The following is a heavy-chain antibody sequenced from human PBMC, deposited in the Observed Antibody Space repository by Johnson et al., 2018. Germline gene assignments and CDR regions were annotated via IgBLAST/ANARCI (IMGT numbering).Heavy chain of an antibody. CDR3: ARDAIAAAGTGLPYYYYGMDV. CDR2: IWYDGRNK. V-gene: IGHV3-33*01. J-gene: IGHJ6*02. Sequence: QVQLVESGGCVVQPGRSXRLSCAASGFTFSSYGMHWVRQAPGKGLEWVAVIWYDGRNKYYADSVKGRFTISRDNSKNTLYMQMNSLRAEDTAVYYCARDAIAAAGTGLPYYYYGMDVWGQGTTVTVSS. CDR1: GFTFSSYG. D-gene: IGHD6-13*01.